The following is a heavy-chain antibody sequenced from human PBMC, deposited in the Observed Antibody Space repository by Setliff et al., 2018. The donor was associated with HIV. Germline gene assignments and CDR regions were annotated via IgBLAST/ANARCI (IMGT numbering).Heavy chain of an antibody. V-gene: IGHV4-39*07. CDR2: IYYSGST. CDR1: GGSINTGSYY. J-gene: IGHJ4*02. Sequence: SETLSLTCTVSGGSINTGSYYWGWIRQPPGKGLESIGTIYYSGSTYYKSSLKSRLTISVDTSKNQFSLKLSSLTAADTAVYYCARYRRDDYYLTAYFDSWGQGTLVTVSS. CDR3: ARYRRDDYYLTAYFDS. D-gene: IGHD1-26*01.